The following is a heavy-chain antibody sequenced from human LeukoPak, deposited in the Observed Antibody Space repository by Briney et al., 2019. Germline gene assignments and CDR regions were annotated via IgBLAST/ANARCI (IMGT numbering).Heavy chain of an antibody. V-gene: IGHV3-7*01. CDR3: ARALIGYYFDY. CDR1: GFSFTNSW. Sequence: PGGSLRLSCAASGFSFTNSWMTWVRQAPGKGLEWVANIKQDGSDKYYVDSVKGRFTVSRDNAKNSLFLQMNNLRVDDTAVYYCARALIGYYFDYWGQGTLVTVSS. CDR2: IKQDGSDK. J-gene: IGHJ4*02. D-gene: IGHD2-8*01.